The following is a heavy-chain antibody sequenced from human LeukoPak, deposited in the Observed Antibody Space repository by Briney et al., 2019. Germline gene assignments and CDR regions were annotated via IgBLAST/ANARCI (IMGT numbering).Heavy chain of an antibody. D-gene: IGHD3-10*01. CDR2: IIPIFGTA. J-gene: IGHJ5*02. CDR1: AGTFSSYA. V-gene: IGHV1-69*13. Sequence: SVKVSCKASAGTFSSYAISWVRQAPGQGLEWMGGIIPIFGTANYAQKFQGRVTITADESTSTAYMELSSLRSEDTAVYYCARGPAWFGESLCWFDPWGQGTLVTVSS. CDR3: ARGPAWFGESLCWFDP.